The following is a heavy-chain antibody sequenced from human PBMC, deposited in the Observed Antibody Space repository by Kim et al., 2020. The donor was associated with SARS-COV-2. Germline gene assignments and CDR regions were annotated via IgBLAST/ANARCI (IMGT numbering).Heavy chain of an antibody. CDR1: GFTVIRNY. CDR2: IRIDGST. CDR3: ATTSRDCGGDCYSGDYYGMDV. Sequence: GGSLRLSCAASGFTVIRNYMSWVRQAPGKGLEWVSIIRIDGSTKYADSVMGRFTITRDDTQNTMSLHMNSRRADDTAVYYCATTSRDCGGDCYSGDYYGMDVWGQGATVTVSS. D-gene: IGHD2-21*01. J-gene: IGHJ6*01. V-gene: IGHV3-53*01.